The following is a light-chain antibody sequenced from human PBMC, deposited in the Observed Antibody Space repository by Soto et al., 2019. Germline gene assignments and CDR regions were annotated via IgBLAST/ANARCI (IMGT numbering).Light chain of an antibody. CDR2: EVS. Sequence: QSALTQPASVSGSPGQSITISCTGTSSDVGSYNLVSWYQQHPGKAPKLMIYEVSKRPSGVSNRFSGSKSGKTACLTISGIQAEDEDDYYCSSYAGSSSRWVFGNGTKVTVL. CDR1: SSDVGSYNL. CDR3: SSYAGSSSRWV. J-gene: IGLJ1*01. V-gene: IGLV2-23*02.